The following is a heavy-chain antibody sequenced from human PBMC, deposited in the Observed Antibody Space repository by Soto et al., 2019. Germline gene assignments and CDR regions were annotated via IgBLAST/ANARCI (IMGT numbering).Heavy chain of an antibody. CDR1: GDSVTRANAY. CDR3: AKLQPPGWIDA. V-gene: IGHV4-61*01. D-gene: IGHD4-4*01. J-gene: IGHJ5*01. Sequence: QVRLQESDPGLVKPSETLSLTCSVSGDSVTRANAYWIWLRQAPGKGLEWIGYLYNSGSTNYKPSLRSRVSLSLDTSKNQFSVNLTSVTTADSAIYYCAKLQPPGWIDAWGHGTLVAVS. CDR2: LYNSGST.